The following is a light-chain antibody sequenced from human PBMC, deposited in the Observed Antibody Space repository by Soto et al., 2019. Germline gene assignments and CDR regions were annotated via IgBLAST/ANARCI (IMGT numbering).Light chain of an antibody. J-gene: IGLJ1*01. CDR2: EVS. CDR3: SSYTSSSTLGV. CDR1: SSDIGGYDY. Sequence: QSALTQPASVSGSPGQWITIPCIGTSSDIGGYDYVSWYQQHPGKAPKLIISEVSNRPSGVSARFSGSKSGNTASLTISGLPAEDQADYYCSSYTSSSTLGVFGTGTKLTVL. V-gene: IGLV2-14*01.